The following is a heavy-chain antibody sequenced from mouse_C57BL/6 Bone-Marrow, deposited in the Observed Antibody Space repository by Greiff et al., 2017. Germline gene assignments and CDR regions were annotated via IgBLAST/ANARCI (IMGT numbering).Heavy chain of an antibody. CDR2: IYPSDSET. CDR3: AREGFYDYVFYYFDY. J-gene: IGHJ2*01. CDR1: GYTFTSYW. Sequence: QVQLQQPGAELVRPGSSVKLSCKASGYTFTSYWMDWVKQRPGQGLEWIGNIYPSDSETHYNQQFTDKATLTVDKSSSTAYMQLSSLTSEDSAVYYCAREGFYDYVFYYFDYWGQGTTLTVSS. D-gene: IGHD1-1*01. V-gene: IGHV1-61*01.